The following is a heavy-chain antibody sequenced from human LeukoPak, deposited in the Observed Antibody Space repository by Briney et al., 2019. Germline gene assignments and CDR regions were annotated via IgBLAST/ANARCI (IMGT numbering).Heavy chain of an antibody. Sequence: GGSLTLACAASGFTFSSYRMHWVRQAPGKGLVWVTRIKSDGSSTNYADSVKGRFTISRDNAKNTLYLQMNSLRAEDTSVYYCVRDGRVDYPKFDYCGQGNLVTVSS. CDR1: GFTFSSYR. D-gene: IGHD4-11*01. J-gene: IGHJ4*02. CDR3: VRDGRVDYPKFDY. CDR2: IKSDGSST. V-gene: IGHV3-74*01.